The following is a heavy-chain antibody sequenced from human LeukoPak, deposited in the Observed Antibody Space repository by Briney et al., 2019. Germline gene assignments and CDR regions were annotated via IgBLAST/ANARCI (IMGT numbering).Heavy chain of an antibody. D-gene: IGHD3-3*01. Sequence: GGSLRLSCAASGFTFSSYSMNWVRQAPGKGLEWVSYISSSSSTIYYADSVKGRFTISRDNAKNSLYLQMNSLRAEDTAVYYCARGGNGLEWYYYYYYMDVWGKGTTVTVSS. CDR1: GFTFSSYS. CDR2: ISSSSSTI. V-gene: IGHV3-48*01. J-gene: IGHJ6*03. CDR3: ARGGNGLEWYYYYYYMDV.